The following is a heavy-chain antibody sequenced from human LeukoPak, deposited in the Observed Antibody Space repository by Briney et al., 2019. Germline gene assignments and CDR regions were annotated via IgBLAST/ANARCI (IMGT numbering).Heavy chain of an antibody. D-gene: IGHD2-2*01. V-gene: IGHV4-59*01. Sequence: SETLSLTCTVSGGSISSYYWSWIRQPPGKGLEWIGYIYYSGSTNYNPSLKSRVTISVDTSKNQFSLKLSSVTAADTAVYYCARVFRYCSSTSCYGGGWFDPWGQGTLVTVSS. J-gene: IGHJ5*02. CDR3: ARVFRYCSSTSCYGGGWFDP. CDR1: GGSISSYY. CDR2: IYYSGST.